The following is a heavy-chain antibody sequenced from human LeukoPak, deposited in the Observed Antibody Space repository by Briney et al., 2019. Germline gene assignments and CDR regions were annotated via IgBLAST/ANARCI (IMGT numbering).Heavy chain of an antibody. CDR3: VSGYSYGQGY. CDR1: GFTFSNYA. CDR2: ISGNGGST. J-gene: IGHJ4*02. D-gene: IGHD5-18*01. Sequence: GGPLRLSCSASGFTFSNYAMHWVRQAPGKGLEYVSAISGNGGSTYYADSVKGRFTISRDNSKNTLYLQMSSLRVEDTAVYYCVSGYSYGQGYWGPGTLVTVSS. V-gene: IGHV3-64D*06.